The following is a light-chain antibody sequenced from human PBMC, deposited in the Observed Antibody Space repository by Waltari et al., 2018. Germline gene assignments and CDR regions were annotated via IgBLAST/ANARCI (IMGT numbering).Light chain of an antibody. CDR3: CSYAGPWV. V-gene: IGLV2-23*01. Sequence: QSALTQPASVSGSPGQSVTISCTGTSSDVGLVSWYQQHPGKAPKLFIYEDNKRPSGFSDRFSGSKSGNTSSLTISGLQAEDEADYHCCSYAGPWVFGGGTKLTVL. CDR1: SSDVGL. CDR2: EDN. J-gene: IGLJ3*02.